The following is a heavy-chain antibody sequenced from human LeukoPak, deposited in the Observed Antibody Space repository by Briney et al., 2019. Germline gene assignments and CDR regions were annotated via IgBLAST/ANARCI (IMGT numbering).Heavy chain of an antibody. CDR1: GGSISSSSYY. Sequence: SETLSLTCTVSGGSISSSSYYWGWVRQPPGKGLEWIGSIYYSGSTYYNPSLKSRVTISVDTSKNQFSLKLSSVTAAYTAVYYCARAHLHYGDDSYLDCWGQGTLVTVSS. CDR2: IYYSGST. J-gene: IGHJ4*02. D-gene: IGHD4-17*01. CDR3: ARAHLHYGDDSYLDC. V-gene: IGHV4-39*01.